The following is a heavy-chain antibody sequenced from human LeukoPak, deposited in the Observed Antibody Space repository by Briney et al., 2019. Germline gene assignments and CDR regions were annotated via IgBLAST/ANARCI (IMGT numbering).Heavy chain of an antibody. CDR3: ARDLNSVTIFGVVTPQGAFDI. CDR1: GGSISSGGYY. Sequence: SETLSLTCTVSGGSISSGGYYWSWIRQHPGKGLEWIGYIYYSGSTYYNPSLKSRVTISVDTSKNQFSLKLSSVTAADTAVYYCARDLNSVTIFGVVTPQGAFDIWGQGTMVTVSS. V-gene: IGHV4-31*03. J-gene: IGHJ3*02. CDR2: IYYSGST. D-gene: IGHD3-3*01.